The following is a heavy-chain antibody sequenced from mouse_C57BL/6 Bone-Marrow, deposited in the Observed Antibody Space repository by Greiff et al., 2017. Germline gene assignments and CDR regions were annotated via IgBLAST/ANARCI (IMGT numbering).Heavy chain of an antibody. Sequence: QVQLQQSGPELVKPGASVKISCKASGYAFSSSWMNWVKQRPGKGLEWIGRLYPGDGDTNYNGKFKGKATLTADKSSSTAYMQLSSLTSEDSAVYFCAREDIYDSNLYYAMDYWGQGTSVTVSS. D-gene: IGHD2-5*01. J-gene: IGHJ4*01. CDR2: LYPGDGDT. V-gene: IGHV1-82*01. CDR1: GYAFSSSW. CDR3: AREDIYDSNLYYAMDY.